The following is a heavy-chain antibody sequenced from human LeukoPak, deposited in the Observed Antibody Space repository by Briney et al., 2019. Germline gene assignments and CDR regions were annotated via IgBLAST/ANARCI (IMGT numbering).Heavy chain of an antibody. CDR1: GFTFSRFA. Sequence: GGSLRLSCAASGFTFSRFAMSWVRQAPGKGLEWVSGISGSGDSTYNADSVKGRFTISRDNSNSTLYLQMNSLRTEDTAVYYCARAVSSGWSLPLDYWGQGTLVTVSS. J-gene: IGHJ4*02. CDR2: ISGSGDST. V-gene: IGHV3-23*01. D-gene: IGHD6-19*01. CDR3: ARAVSSGWSLPLDY.